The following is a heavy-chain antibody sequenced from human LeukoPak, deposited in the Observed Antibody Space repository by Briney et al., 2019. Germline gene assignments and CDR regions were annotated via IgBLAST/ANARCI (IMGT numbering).Heavy chain of an antibody. Sequence: PGGSLRLSCAASGFTFSSYSMNWVRQAPGKGLEWVSSISSSSSSYIFYADSVKGRFTISRDNAKNSLYLQMNSLRAQDTAVYYCARGDSGTVVTALDYWGQGTLVTVSS. J-gene: IGHJ4*02. CDR2: ISSSSSSYI. CDR3: ARGDSGTVVTALDY. V-gene: IGHV3-21*01. CDR1: GFTFSSYS. D-gene: IGHD4-23*01.